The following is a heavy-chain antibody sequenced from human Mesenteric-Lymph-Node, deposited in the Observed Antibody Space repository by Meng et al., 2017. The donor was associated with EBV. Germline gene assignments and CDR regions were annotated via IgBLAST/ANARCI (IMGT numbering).Heavy chain of an antibody. D-gene: IGHD1-26*01. V-gene: IGHV4-61*01. J-gene: IGHJ4*02. CDR2: IYDSGIT. CDR1: GVSVSGVSFY. CDR3: ARDRGWELLDY. Sequence: VHRTGSGPGLGKPSVTPSLTCPVSGVSVSGVSFYWSWIRQPPGKGLEWIGFIYDSGITHYSPSLKSRVTISVDTSKNQFSLELRSMTPADTAVYYCARDRGWELLDYWGQGTLVTVSS.